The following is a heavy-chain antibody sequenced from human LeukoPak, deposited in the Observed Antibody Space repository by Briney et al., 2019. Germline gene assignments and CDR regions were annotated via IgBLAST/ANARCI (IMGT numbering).Heavy chain of an antibody. D-gene: IGHD3-22*01. CDR1: GGSISSYY. CDR2: IYYSGST. J-gene: IGHJ4*02. V-gene: IGHV4-59*01. Sequence: TSETLSLTCTVSGGSISSYYWSWIRQPPGKGLEWIGYIYYSGSTNYNPSLKSRVTISVDTSKNQFSLKLSSVTAADTAVYYCARENRITMIWGQGTLVTVSS. CDR3: ARENRITMI.